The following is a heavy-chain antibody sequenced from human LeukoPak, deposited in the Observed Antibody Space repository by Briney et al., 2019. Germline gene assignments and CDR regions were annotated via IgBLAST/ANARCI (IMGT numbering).Heavy chain of an antibody. CDR2: IYYSGST. D-gene: IGHD6-19*01. V-gene: IGHV4-30-4*08. J-gene: IGHJ4*02. CDR1: AYA. CDR3: ARDPELSGWTPFFDY. Sequence: AYAMNWVRQPPGKGLEWIGYIYYSGSTYYNPSLKSRVTISVDTSKNQFSLKLSSVTAADTAVYYCARDPELSGWTPFFDYWGQGTLVTVSS.